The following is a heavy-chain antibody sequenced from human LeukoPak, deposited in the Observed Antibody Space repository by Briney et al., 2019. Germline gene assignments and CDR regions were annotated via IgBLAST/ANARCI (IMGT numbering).Heavy chain of an antibody. D-gene: IGHD6-13*01. J-gene: IGHJ2*01. CDR3: AREEAAAGNWYFDL. CDR2: ISYDGNNK. CDR1: GFTFSNYA. V-gene: IGHV3-30*04. Sequence: PGGSLRLSCAASGFTFSNYAMHWVRQAPGKGLEWVAVISYDGNNKYYADSVKGRFTISRDNAKNTLYLQMDSLRDEDTAVYYCAREEAAAGNWYFDLWGRGTLVTVSS.